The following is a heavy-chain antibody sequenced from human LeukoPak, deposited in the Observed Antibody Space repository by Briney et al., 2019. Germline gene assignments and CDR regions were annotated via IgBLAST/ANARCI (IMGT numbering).Heavy chain of an antibody. Sequence: GSLRLSCAASGFTFSSYGMHWVRQAPGKGLEWVAVISYDGSNKYYADSVKGRFTISRDNSKNTLYLQMNSLRAEDTAVYYCAKDHGYCSGGSCGYFDYWGQGTLVTVSS. V-gene: IGHV3-30*18. J-gene: IGHJ4*02. CDR3: AKDHGYCSGGSCGYFDY. D-gene: IGHD2-15*01. CDR2: ISYDGSNK. CDR1: GFTFSSYG.